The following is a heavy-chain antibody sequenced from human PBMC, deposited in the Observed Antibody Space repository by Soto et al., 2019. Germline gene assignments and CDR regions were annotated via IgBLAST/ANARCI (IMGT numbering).Heavy chain of an antibody. CDR3: TRGSDSSGWYLAPPGYYFDY. CDR1: GFTFGYYA. D-gene: IGHD6-19*01. V-gene: IGHV3-49*04. Sequence: PGGSLRLSCTASGFTFGYYAMSWVRQAPGKGLEWVGFIRSKAYGGTTEYAASVKGRFTISRDDSKSIAYLQMNSLKTEDTAVYYCTRGSDSSGWYLAPPGYYFDYWGQGTLVTVSS. J-gene: IGHJ4*02. CDR2: IRSKAYGGTT.